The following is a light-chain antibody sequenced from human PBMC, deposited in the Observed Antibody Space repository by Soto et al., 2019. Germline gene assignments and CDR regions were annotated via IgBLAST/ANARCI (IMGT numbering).Light chain of an antibody. CDR1: QDIAIY. J-gene: IGKJ5*01. CDR3: QQYNNWPPWT. Sequence: IQLTKSPSALSASVVYRVTITCLASQDIAIYLAWYQQKPGEAPKLLIYAASTLYGGVPSRFSGSGSGTDFALTITSLQAEDFAVYYCQQYNNWPPWTFGQGTRLEIK. CDR2: AAS. V-gene: IGKV1-9*01.